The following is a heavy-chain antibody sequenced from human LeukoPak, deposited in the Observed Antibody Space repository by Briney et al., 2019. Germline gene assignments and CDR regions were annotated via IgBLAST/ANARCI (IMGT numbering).Heavy chain of an antibody. Sequence: ASVKVSCKASGYTFTNYGFCWVRQAPGQGLEWMGWISAYNGNTNYAQNVQGRVTLTTDTSTGTAYMELRSLRSDDTAVYYCAREYGSGSYGSYYYYMDVWGKGTTVTISS. V-gene: IGHV1-18*01. J-gene: IGHJ6*03. CDR3: AREYGSGSYGSYYYYMDV. CDR2: ISAYNGNT. D-gene: IGHD3-10*01. CDR1: GYTFTNYG.